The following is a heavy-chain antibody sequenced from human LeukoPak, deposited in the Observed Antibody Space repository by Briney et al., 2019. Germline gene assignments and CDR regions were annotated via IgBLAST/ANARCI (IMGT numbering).Heavy chain of an antibody. J-gene: IGHJ4*02. CDR1: GFTFSGSA. Sequence: GGSLRLSCAASGFTFSGSAMHWVRQASGKGLEWVGRIRSKANSYATAYAASVKGRFTISRDDSKNTAYLQMNSLKTEDTAVSYCTEGESPLDNWGQGTLVTVSS. CDR2: IRSKANSYAT. D-gene: IGHD3-16*01. CDR3: TEGESPLDN. V-gene: IGHV3-73*01.